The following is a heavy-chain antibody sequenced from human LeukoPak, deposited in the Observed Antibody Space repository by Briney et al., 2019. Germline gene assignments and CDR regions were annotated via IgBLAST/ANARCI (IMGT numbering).Heavy chain of an antibody. J-gene: IGHJ4*02. CDR1: GGSISSSSYY. D-gene: IGHD5-12*01. CDR2: IYYSGST. Sequence: PSETLSLTCTVSGGSISSSSYYWGWIRQPPGKGLEWIGSIYYSGSTYYNPSLKSRVTISVDTSKNQFSLKLSSVTAADTAVYYCARKVARGTNDYWGQGTLVTVSS. CDR3: ARKVARGTNDY. V-gene: IGHV4-39*07.